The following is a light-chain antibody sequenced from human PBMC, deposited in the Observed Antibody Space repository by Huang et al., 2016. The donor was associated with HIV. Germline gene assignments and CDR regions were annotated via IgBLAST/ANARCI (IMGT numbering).Light chain of an antibody. CDR1: QNLGCS. CDR3: QQYNDWSAVT. J-gene: IGKJ4*01. V-gene: IGKV3-15*01. Sequence: EIVMTQSPATLSVSPGERATLSCRASQNLGCSLAWYQQKPGQAPRLRIYEASTRANGIPARFSGSESGTDCTLTISSLQSEDFAVYYCQQYNDWSAVTFGGGTKVEI. CDR2: EAS.